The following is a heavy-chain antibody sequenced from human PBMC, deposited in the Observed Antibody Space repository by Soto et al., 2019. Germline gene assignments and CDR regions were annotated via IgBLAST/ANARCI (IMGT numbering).Heavy chain of an antibody. CDR3: ARARRRYYDFWSGYYKEDHYYNCMDV. CDR2: IKQDGSEK. CDR1: GFTFSSCW. J-gene: IGHJ6*02. Sequence: GGSLRLSCAASGFTFSSCWMSWVRQAPGKGLEWVANIKQDGSEKYYVDSVNGRFTISRDNAKTSLYLQMNSLRAEDTVVYYCARARRRYYDFWSGYYKEDHYYNCMDVWGQGTTVTVSS. V-gene: IGHV3-7*01. D-gene: IGHD3-3*01.